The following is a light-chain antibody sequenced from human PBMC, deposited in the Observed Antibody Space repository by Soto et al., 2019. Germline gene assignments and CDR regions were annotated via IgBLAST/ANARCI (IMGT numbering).Light chain of an antibody. V-gene: IGKV3-20*01. CDR3: QQYGTSPWT. CDR2: RAS. CDR1: QSVTSNY. J-gene: IGKJ1*01. Sequence: EIVSTQSPSTLSLSPGESETLYCRASQSVTSNYIAWYQQKPGQAPRLLIYRASTRATGIPDRFSGSGSGTDFTLTISRLEPEDFAVYHCQQYGTSPWTFGQGTKVDIK.